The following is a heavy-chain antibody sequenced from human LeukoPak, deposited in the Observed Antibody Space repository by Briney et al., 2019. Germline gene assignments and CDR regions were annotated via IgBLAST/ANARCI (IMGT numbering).Heavy chain of an antibody. CDR2: INDSGGNT. CDR3: AKRSAYGGNWNYFDY. J-gene: IGHJ4*02. Sequence: PGGSLRLSCAASGFTFSSYGMSWVRQAPGKGLEWVSSINDSGGNTYYADSVKGRFTISRDNAKNTLYLQMNSLRAEDTAVYYCAKRSAYGGNWNYFDYWGQGTLVTVSS. D-gene: IGHD4-23*01. V-gene: IGHV3-23*01. CDR1: GFTFSSYG.